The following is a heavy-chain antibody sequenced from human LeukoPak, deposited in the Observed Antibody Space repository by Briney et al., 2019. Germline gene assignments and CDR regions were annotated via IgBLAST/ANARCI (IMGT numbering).Heavy chain of an antibody. V-gene: IGHV3-21*01. CDR3: ARQYYDIWSGYYTADYYFDY. Sequence: GGSLRLSCAASGFTFSSYGMNWVRQAPGKGLEWVSSISSRSSYIYYADSVKGRFTISRDNAKNSLYLQLNSLRAEDTAVYHCARQYYDIWSGYYTADYYFDYWGQGTLVTVSS. J-gene: IGHJ4*02. CDR2: ISSRSSYI. CDR1: GFTFSSYG. D-gene: IGHD3-3*01.